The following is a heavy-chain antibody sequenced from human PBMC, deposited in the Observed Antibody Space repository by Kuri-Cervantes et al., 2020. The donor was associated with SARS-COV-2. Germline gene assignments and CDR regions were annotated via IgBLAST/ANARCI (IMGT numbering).Heavy chain of an antibody. D-gene: IGHD2-21*02. CDR2: IWYDGSNK. Sequence: GESLKISCAASGFTFSSYGMHWVRQAPGKGLEWVAVIWYDGSNKYYADSVKGRFTISRDNSKNTLYLQMNSLRAEDMAVYYCARDRGGGGDPIAYNWFDPWGQGTLVTVSS. V-gene: IGHV3-33*01. J-gene: IGHJ5*02. CDR3: ARDRGGGGDPIAYNWFDP. CDR1: GFTFSSYG.